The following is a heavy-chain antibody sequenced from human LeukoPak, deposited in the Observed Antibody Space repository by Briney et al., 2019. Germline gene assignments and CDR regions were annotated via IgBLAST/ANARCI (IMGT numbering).Heavy chain of an antibody. CDR2: IYYSGDT. Sequence: PSETLSLTCTVSGGSISSGDYYWSWIRQHPGKGLEWVGYIYYSGDTYYNPSLKSRVTISMDTSGNQFSLKLSSVTAADTAVYYCARAPRHTNSWYYFDYWGQGTLVSVSS. CDR3: ARAPRHTNSWYYFDY. CDR1: GGSISSGDYY. D-gene: IGHD2-2*01. V-gene: IGHV4-31*02. J-gene: IGHJ4*02.